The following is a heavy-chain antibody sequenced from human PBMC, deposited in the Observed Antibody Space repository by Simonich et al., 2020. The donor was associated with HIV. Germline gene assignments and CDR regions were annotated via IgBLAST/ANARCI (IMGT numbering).Heavy chain of an antibody. D-gene: IGHD7-27*01. Sequence: QVQLVQSGAEGKKPGASVKVSCKASGYSFTAYYIHWVRQAPGQGLEWMGRIYPNSGGTNYAQNFPGRVTMTRDTSISTAYMELSRLRSDDTAVYYCARGLTGYAFDIWGQGTMVTVSS. CDR2: IYPNSGGT. CDR3: ARGLTGYAFDI. CDR1: GYSFTAYY. V-gene: IGHV1-2*06. J-gene: IGHJ3*02.